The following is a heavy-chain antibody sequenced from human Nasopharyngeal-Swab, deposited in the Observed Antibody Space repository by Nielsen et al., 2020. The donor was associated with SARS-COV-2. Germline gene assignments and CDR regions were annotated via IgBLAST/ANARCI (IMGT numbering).Heavy chain of an antibody. CDR1: GFSFSTYA. CDR2: VSASGVST. D-gene: IGHD5-12*01. J-gene: IGHJ5*02. CDR3: AKGYSGYPRNNWFDP. V-gene: IGHV3-23*01. Sequence: GGSLRLSCAASGFSFSTYAMTWVRQAPGKGLEWVSTVSASGVSTYYTDSVKGRFTISRDNSKNTLYLQMNSLRAEDTAVYYCAKGYSGYPRNNWFDPWGQGTLVTVSS.